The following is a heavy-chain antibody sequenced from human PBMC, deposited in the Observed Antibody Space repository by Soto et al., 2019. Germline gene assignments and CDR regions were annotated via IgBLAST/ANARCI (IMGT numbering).Heavy chain of an antibody. Sequence: QVQLVQSGADVKKPGASVRVSCKAAGYSFTSYDINWVRQATGQGLEWMGWMNPYSGNRGYAQKFQGRVTMTWNTSTSTAYVELSSLRSEDTAVYYCARGGFYSAYRVDAFDIWGQGTMVTVSS. CDR1: GYSFTSYD. CDR2: MNPYSGNR. J-gene: IGHJ3*02. V-gene: IGHV1-8*01. D-gene: IGHD5-12*01. CDR3: ARGGFYSAYRVDAFDI.